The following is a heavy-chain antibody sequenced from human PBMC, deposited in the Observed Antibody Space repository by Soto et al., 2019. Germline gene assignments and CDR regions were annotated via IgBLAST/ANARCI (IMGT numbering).Heavy chain of an antibody. CDR2: IYYDGSNK. J-gene: IGHJ4*02. D-gene: IGHD1-26*01. Sequence: QVQLVESGGGVVQAGTSLRLSCAASGFSFDSHGMHWVRQAPGKGLEWVALIYYDGSNKYYGESVKGRFTISRDNSKNMLYLQMNSLRVEDTGVYYCAQNGGSYPSPPHYWGQGTLVTVSS. CDR3: AQNGGSYPSPPHY. V-gene: IGHV3-33*01. CDR1: GFSFDSHG.